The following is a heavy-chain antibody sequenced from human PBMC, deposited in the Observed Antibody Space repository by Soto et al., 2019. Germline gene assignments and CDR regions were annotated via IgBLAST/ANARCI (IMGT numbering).Heavy chain of an antibody. CDR1: GGTFGTYG. V-gene: IGHV1-69*13. CDR3: ARGPGSDSYYYY. CDR2: IVPLTGTP. Sequence: GASVKVSCKTSGGTFGTYGIGWARQAPGQGLEWMGGIVPLTGTPNYAQKFQGRVTITADEASSTVHMRLSSLRSDDTAVYFCARGPGSDSYYYYWGLEPWSPSPQ. J-gene: IGHJ4*01. D-gene: IGHD4-4*01.